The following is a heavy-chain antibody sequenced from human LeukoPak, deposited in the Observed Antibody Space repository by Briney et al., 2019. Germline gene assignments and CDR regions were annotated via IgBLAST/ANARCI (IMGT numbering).Heavy chain of an antibody. V-gene: IGHV1-69*13. CDR1: GGTFSSYA. D-gene: IGHD3-10*01. CDR3: ASGWVRVKRINYFDY. CDR2: IIPIFGTA. Sequence: ASVKLSLTASGGTFSSYAISWVRQAPGQGLEWMGGIIPIFGTANYAQKFQGRVTITADESTSTAYMELSSLRSEDTAVYYCASGWVRVKRINYFDYWGQGTLVTVSS. J-gene: IGHJ4*02.